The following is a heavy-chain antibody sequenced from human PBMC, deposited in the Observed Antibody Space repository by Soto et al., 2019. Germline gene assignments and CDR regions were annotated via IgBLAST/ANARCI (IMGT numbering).Heavy chain of an antibody. V-gene: IGHV4-31*03. Sequence: PXETLSLSCPVSGGSISSGGYYWSWIRQHPGKGLEWIGYIYDSGTTYNNPSLKSRVTISVDTSKNQFSLKLSSVTAADKAVYYCARGANSYGFRLDYWGQGTLVTVSS. D-gene: IGHD5-18*01. CDR2: IYDSGTT. CDR1: GGSISSGGYY. J-gene: IGHJ4*02. CDR3: ARGANSYGFRLDY.